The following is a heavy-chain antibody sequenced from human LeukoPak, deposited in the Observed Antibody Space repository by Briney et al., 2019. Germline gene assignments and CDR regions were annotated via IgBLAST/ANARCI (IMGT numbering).Heavy chain of an antibody. Sequence: SETLSLTCTVSLDSTTSNFWSWVRQPPGKGLEWIGEIHRSGSPNYNPSPQSRITISIDRSRNQILLELSSVTGADTAVYYCAREILGGFNPGAYWGQGTLVSVST. CDR1: LDSTTSNF. CDR3: AREILGGFNPGAY. D-gene: IGHD1-14*01. V-gene: IGHV4-4*02. J-gene: IGHJ4*02. CDR2: IHRSGSP.